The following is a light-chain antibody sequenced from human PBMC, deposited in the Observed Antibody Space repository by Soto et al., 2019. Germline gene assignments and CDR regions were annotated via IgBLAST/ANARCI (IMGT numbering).Light chain of an antibody. CDR1: QDISNW. J-gene: IGKJ1*01. Sequence: DIQMTQSPSTLVGLVGERVTITRRASQDISNWLAWYQQKPGKASILLIYKASTLASGVQSRSSGSGSGTEYSHTISSLHAGDSATYFCREYNNYSGTFGQGTKVEI. CDR2: KAS. CDR3: REYNNYSGT. V-gene: IGKV1-5*03.